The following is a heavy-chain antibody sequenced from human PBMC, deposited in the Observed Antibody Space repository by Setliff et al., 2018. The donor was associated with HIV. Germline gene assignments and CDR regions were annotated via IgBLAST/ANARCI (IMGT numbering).Heavy chain of an antibody. CDR2: MYYSGST. Sequence: SETLSLTCTVSGGSISSSSYYWGWVRQPPGKGLEWIGSMYYSGSTYYTPSLTSRITISLDTSKNQFSLRMRSVTAADTAVYYCARGMDYYDTSGYYQYYFDYWGQGTLVTVSS. CDR1: GGSISSSSYY. V-gene: IGHV4-39*07. CDR3: ARGMDYYDTSGYYQYYFDY. J-gene: IGHJ4*02. D-gene: IGHD3-22*01.